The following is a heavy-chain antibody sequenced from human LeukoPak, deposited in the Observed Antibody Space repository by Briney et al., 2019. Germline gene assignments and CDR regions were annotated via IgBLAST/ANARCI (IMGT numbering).Heavy chain of an antibody. D-gene: IGHD3-22*01. Sequence: SETLSLTCTVSGGSISSGDYYWSWIRQPPGKGLEWIGYFYYSGSTYYNPSLKSRVTMSVDTSKNQFSLKLSSVTAADTAVYYCARPYYYDSRIDPWGQGTLVTVSS. CDR2: FYYSGST. V-gene: IGHV4-30-4*01. J-gene: IGHJ5*02. CDR3: ARPYYYDSRIDP. CDR1: GGSISSGDYY.